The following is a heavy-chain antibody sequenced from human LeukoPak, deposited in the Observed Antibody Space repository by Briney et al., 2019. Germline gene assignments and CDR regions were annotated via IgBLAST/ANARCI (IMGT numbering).Heavy chain of an antibody. V-gene: IGHV3-48*01. CDR1: GFPLSSYS. CDR3: VRVKGSYFDY. CDR2: ISSSGSGI. D-gene: IGHD2-15*01. J-gene: IGHJ4*02. Sequence: GGSLRLYCAASGFPLSSYSINWVRPAPGKGLEWVSHISSSGSGIYYVDSVKGRFTVSRDNAKNSLFLQMNSPRAEDTAVYYCVRVKGSYFDYWGQGALVTVSS.